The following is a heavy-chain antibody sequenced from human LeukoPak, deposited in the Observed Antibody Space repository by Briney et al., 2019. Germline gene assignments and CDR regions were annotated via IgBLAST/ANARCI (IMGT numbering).Heavy chain of an antibody. CDR1: GYTLTELS. J-gene: IGHJ4*02. V-gene: IGHV1-24*01. CDR3: ATTIQWGGPHVARWYFDY. CDR2: FDPEDGET. Sequence: ASVKVSCKVSGYTLTELSMHWVRQAPGKGLEWMGGFDPEDGETIYAQRFQGRVTMTEDTSTDTAYMELSSLRFEDTAVYYCATTIQWGGPHVARWYFDYWGQGTLVTVSS. D-gene: IGHD1-26*01.